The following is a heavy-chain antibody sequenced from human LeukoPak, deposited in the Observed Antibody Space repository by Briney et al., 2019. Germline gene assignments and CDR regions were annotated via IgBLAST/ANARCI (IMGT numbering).Heavy chain of an antibody. D-gene: IGHD3-22*01. Sequence: PGGSLRLSCAASGFTSSDHYMNWVRQAPGKGLEWVGRIKSKTDGGTTDYAAPVKGRFTISRDDSKNTLYLQMNSLKTEDTAVYYCTTGQWLFYFDYWGQGTLVTVSS. CDR1: GFTSSDHY. CDR3: TTGQWLFYFDY. CDR2: IKSKTDGGTT. J-gene: IGHJ4*02. V-gene: IGHV3-15*07.